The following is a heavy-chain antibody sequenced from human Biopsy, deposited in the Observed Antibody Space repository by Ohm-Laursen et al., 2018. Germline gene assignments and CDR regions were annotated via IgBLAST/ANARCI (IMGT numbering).Heavy chain of an antibody. V-gene: IGHV1-69*04. CDR3: AADADGYYTEFDY. J-gene: IGHJ4*02. CDR1: GGPASNYA. CDR2: IVPILGHL. D-gene: IGHD3-3*01. Sequence: SVKVSCKASGGPASNYAFSWVRQAPGEGRGWVGRIVPILGHLNYAQRFQGRVSITADKSTTYVYMELSRLTSGDTAVYYCAADADGYYTEFDYWGPGTLVTVSS.